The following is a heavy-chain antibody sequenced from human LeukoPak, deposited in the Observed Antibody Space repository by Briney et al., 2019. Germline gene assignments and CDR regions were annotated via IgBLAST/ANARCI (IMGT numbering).Heavy chain of an antibody. D-gene: IGHD1-1*01. J-gene: IGHJ5*02. CDR2: ISGTSGTA. CDR3: ARVQPDNNDEYNWFDP. CDR1: GFTFNSYA. Sequence: PGGTLRLSCAASGFTFNSYAMTWVRQGAGRGLEWVSPISGTSGTASYADSVEGIFSISRDDSKNTVYLQMTSLRVEDTAVYFCARVQPDNNDEYNWFDPWGQGTQVTVSS. V-gene: IGHV3-23*01.